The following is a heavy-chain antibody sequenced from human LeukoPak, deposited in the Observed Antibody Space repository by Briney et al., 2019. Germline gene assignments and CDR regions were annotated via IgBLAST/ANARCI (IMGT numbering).Heavy chain of an antibody. D-gene: IGHD4-17*01. J-gene: IGHJ4*02. CDR3: ARVPYDYGDYANDY. V-gene: IGHV1-18*01. CDR1: GYTFTSYG. Sequence: ASVTVSCKASGYTFTSYGISWVGQAPGQGLEGMGWISAYNGNTNYAEKLQGRVTITTDTSTSTAYMELRSLRSDDTAVYYCARVPYDYGDYANDYWGQGTLVTVSS. CDR2: ISAYNGNT.